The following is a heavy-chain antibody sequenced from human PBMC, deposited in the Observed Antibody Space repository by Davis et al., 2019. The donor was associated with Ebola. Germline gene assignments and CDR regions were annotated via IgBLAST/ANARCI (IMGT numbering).Heavy chain of an antibody. D-gene: IGHD3-3*01. CDR1: GFTFSTYA. Sequence: PGGSLRLSCVVSGFTFSTYAMHWVRQAPGKGLEWVAVVSHSERETFYADSVKGRFTISRDNSENTLYLQMNSLTADDTALYYCARAVFHEVLDYWGQGTPVTVSS. V-gene: IGHV3-30*04. CDR2: VSHSERET. J-gene: IGHJ4*02. CDR3: ARAVFHEVLDY.